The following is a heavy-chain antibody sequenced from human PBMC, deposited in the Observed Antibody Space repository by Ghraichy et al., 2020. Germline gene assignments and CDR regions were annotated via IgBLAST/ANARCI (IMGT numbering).Heavy chain of an antibody. CDR3: AREWVTTVTTFYWYFDL. D-gene: IGHD4-17*01. CDR1: GYTFTDYY. J-gene: IGHJ2*01. Sequence: ASVKVSCKASGYTFTDYYIHWVRQVPGQGLEWMGRINPNSGGTNYAQNFQGRVTMTGDTSISTAYMELTRLRSDDTAVYYCAREWVTTVTTFYWYFDLWGRGTLVTVSS. V-gene: IGHV1-2*06. CDR2: INPNSGGT.